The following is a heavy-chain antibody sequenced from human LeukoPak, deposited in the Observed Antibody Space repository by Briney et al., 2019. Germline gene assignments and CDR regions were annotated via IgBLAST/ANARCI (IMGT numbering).Heavy chain of an antibody. CDR2: IYYSGST. CDR1: GGSISSSSYY. J-gene: IGHJ4*02. V-gene: IGHV4-39*02. Sequence: PSETLSLTCTVSGGSISSSSYYWGWIRQPPGKGLEWIGSIYYSGSTYYNPSLKGRVTISVDTSKNQFSLKLSSVTAADTAVYYCARDLSVGAKPDLGFDYWGQGTLVTVSS. D-gene: IGHD1-26*01. CDR3: ARDLSVGAKPDLGFDY.